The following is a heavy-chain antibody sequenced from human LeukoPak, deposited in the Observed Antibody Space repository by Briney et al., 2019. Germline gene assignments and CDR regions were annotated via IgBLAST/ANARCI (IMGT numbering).Heavy chain of an antibody. CDR2: IYYSGST. D-gene: IGHD3-3*02. CDR3: ARVNGRVASYAFDI. Sequence: SETLSLTCTVSGGSISSYYWSWIRQPPGKELEWIGYIYYSGSTNYNPSLKSRVTISVDTSKNQFSLKLSSVTAADTAVYYCARVNGRVASYAFDIWGQGTMVTVSS. J-gene: IGHJ3*02. V-gene: IGHV4-59*01. CDR1: GGSISSYY.